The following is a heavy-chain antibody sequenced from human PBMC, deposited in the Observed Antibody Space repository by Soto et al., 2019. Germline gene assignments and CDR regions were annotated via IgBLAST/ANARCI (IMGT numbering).Heavy chain of an antibody. V-gene: IGHV3-23*01. CDR3: AKDVRPDGYWDLDY. Sequence: GGSLRLSCAASGFTFGTYSMNWVRQAPGKGLEWVSGIYGDGGGTFYADSVKGRFTISRDNSRNTLYLQMNSLRAEDTAVYYCAKDVRPDGYWDLDYWGQGTPVTVSS. CDR1: GFTFGTYS. J-gene: IGHJ4*02. D-gene: IGHD5-12*01. CDR2: IYGDGGGT.